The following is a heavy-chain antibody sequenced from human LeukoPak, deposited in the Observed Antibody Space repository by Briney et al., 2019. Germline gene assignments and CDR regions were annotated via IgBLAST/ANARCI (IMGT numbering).Heavy chain of an antibody. J-gene: IGHJ4*02. CDR3: ARTPSLTWEHGEY. V-gene: IGHV4-61*02. CDR2: IYASGST. D-gene: IGHD1-26*01. CDR1: GGSISSGSYY. Sequence: PSETLSLTCTVSGGSISSGSYYWSWIRQPAGKGLEWIGRIYASGSTNYNPSLKSRVTISVDTSKNQFSLKLSSVTAADTAVYYCARTPSLTWEHGEYWGQGTLVTVSS.